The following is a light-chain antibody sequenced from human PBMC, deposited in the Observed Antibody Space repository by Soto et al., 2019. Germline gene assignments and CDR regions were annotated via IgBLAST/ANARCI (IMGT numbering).Light chain of an antibody. CDR2: DVS. CDR3: SSYTSSSTLDWV. Sequence: QSALTQPASVSGSPGQSITISCTGTSSDVGGYKYVSWYQQHPGKAPKLMIYDVSNRPSGVSNRFSGSKSGNTASLTISGLQAEDEADYYCSSYTSSSTLDWVFGGGTKVTVL. V-gene: IGLV2-14*01. CDR1: SSDVGGYKY. J-gene: IGLJ3*02.